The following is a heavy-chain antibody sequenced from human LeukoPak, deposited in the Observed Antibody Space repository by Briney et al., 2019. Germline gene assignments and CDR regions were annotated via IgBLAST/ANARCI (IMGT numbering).Heavy chain of an antibody. CDR1: GITLSNYG. CDR3: AKRGVVIRVILVGFHKAAYYFDS. D-gene: IGHD3-22*01. Sequence: GGSLRLSCAVSGITLSNYGMSWVRQAPGKGLEWVAGISDSGGSTSYADSVKGRFTISRDNPKNPLYLQMNSLRAEDTAVYFCAKRGVVIRVILVGFHKAAYYFDSWGQGALVTVSS. V-gene: IGHV3-23*01. J-gene: IGHJ4*02. CDR2: ISDSGGST.